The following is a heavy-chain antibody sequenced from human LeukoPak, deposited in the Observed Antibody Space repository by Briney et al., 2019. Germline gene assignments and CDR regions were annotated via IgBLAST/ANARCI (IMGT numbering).Heavy chain of an antibody. CDR1: GSRFTSYW. CDR2: IYPDNSNS. CDR3: ASDWRGWYSIDY. Sequence: PGESLKISFKGPGSRFTSYWIGWVRQIPGKGLEWMAIIYPDNSNSRYSPSFQGQVTISADKSISTAYLQWGSLKASGSAMYYCASDWRGWYSIDYWCQGTLVTVSS. J-gene: IGHJ4*02. D-gene: IGHD6-19*01. V-gene: IGHV5-51*01.